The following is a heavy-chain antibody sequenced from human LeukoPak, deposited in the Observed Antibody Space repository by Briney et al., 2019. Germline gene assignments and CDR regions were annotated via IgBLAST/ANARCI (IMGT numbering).Heavy chain of an antibody. J-gene: IGHJ4*02. CDR1: GFTFSDYW. Sequence: GGSLRLSCTASGFTFSDYWMHWVRQAPGKGLDWVSSISSGSGYIYYADSVKGRFTISRDNAKNSLYLQMNSLRAEDTAVYYCARVSGTSLDYWGQGTLVTVSS. D-gene: IGHD3-10*01. V-gene: IGHV3-21*01. CDR2: ISSGSGYI. CDR3: ARVSGTSLDY.